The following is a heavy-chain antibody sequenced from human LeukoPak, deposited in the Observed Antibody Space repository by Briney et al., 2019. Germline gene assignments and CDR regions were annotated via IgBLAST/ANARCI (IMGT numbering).Heavy chain of an antibody. CDR3: ARDYRRLPGYFDY. CDR1: GSTFSSYS. V-gene: IGHV3-21*01. D-gene: IGHD2-15*01. Sequence: PGGSLRLSCAASGSTFSSYSMSWVRQAPGKGLEWVSSISSSSSYIYYADSVKGRFTISRDNAKNSLYLQMNSLRAEDTAVYYCARDYRRLPGYFDYWGQGTLVTVSS. J-gene: IGHJ4*02. CDR2: ISSSSSYI.